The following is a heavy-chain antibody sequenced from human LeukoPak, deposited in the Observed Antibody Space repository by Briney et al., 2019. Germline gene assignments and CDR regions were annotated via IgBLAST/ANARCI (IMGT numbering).Heavy chain of an antibody. CDR3: AKDFHSSSWPAGNFQH. Sequence: PGGSLRLSCAASGFTFDDYAMHWVRRAPGKGLEWVSLISWDGGSTYYADSVKGRFTISRDNSKNSLYLQMNSLRAEDTALYYCAKDFHSSSWPAGNFQHWGQGTLVTVSS. J-gene: IGHJ1*01. CDR1: GFTFDDYA. CDR2: ISWDGGST. D-gene: IGHD6-13*01. V-gene: IGHV3-43D*03.